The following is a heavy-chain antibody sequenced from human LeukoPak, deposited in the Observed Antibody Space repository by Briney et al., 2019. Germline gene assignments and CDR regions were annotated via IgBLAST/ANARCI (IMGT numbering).Heavy chain of an antibody. CDR1: GYTFTGYY. CDR3: ALLSVSMPDAS. D-gene: IGHD2/OR15-2a*01. J-gene: IGHJ4*02. V-gene: IGHV1-2*02. CDR2: IHANTGGT. Sequence: ASVKVSCKASGYTFTGYYIHWVRQAPGQGLEWMGWIHANTGGTNYAQKFQGRVTMTRDTSISTAYMDLSRPTSDDTAVYYCALLSVSMPDASWGQGTLVTVSS.